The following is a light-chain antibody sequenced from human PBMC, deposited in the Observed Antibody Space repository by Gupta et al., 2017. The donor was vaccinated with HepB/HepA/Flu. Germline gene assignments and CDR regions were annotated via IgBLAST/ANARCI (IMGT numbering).Light chain of an antibody. J-gene: IGLJ3*02. Sequence: QSVLTQPPSASGAPGQRVTISCSGRSSNIGSNYVYWYQQFPETAPKLLLYGNDRRPSGVPDRFSGSKSGTSASLAISGLRAEEEADYYCTAWDTSMGGPVFGGGTKLTVL. CDR2: GND. CDR3: TAWDTSMGGPV. CDR1: SSNIGSNY. V-gene: IGLV1-47*01.